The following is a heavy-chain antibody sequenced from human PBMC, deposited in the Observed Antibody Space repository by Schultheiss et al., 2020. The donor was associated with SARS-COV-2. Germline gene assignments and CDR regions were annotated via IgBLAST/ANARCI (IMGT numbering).Heavy chain of an antibody. CDR3: ATSKDSRGYY. Sequence: SETLSLTCTVSGGSISSYYWSWIRQPPGKGPEWIGSIYHSGSTYYNPSLKSRVTISVDTSKNQFSLKLSSVTAADTAVYYCATSKDSRGYYWGQGTLVTVSS. D-gene: IGHD1-26*01. CDR1: GGSISSYY. V-gene: IGHV4-59*12. CDR2: IYHSGST. J-gene: IGHJ4*02.